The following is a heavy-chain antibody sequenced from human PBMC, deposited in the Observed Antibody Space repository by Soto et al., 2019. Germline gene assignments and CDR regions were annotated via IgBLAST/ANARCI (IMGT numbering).Heavy chain of an antibody. CDR3: ARILIGYYYYGMDV. J-gene: IGHJ6*02. Sequence: SESLSLTCAVYGGSFSGYSWSWIRQPPGKGLEWIGEINHSGGTNYNPSLKSRVTISVDTSKNQFSLKLSSVTAADTAVYYCARILIGYYYYGMDVWGQGTTVTVSS. V-gene: IGHV4-34*01. CDR1: GGSFSGYS. D-gene: IGHD3-3*01. CDR2: INHSGGT.